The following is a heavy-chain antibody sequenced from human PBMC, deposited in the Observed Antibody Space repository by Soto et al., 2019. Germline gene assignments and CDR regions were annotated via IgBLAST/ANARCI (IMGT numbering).Heavy chain of an antibody. Sequence: GGSLRLSCAASGFTFSSYAMSWVHQAPGKGLEWVSAISGSGGSTYYADSVKGRFAISRDNSKNTLYLQMNSLRAEDTAVYYCAKLGAAAGIDYWGQGTLVTVSS. D-gene: IGHD6-13*01. V-gene: IGHV3-23*01. CDR2: ISGSGGST. CDR3: AKLGAAAGIDY. J-gene: IGHJ4*02. CDR1: GFTFSSYA.